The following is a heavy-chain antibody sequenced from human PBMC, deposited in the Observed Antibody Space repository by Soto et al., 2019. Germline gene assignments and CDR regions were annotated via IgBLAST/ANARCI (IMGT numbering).Heavy chain of an antibody. CDR3: AKDQDWIYVFHWFDP. J-gene: IGHJ5*02. CDR2: ISGSGGST. Sequence: GGSLRLSCAASGFTFSNYAMSWVRQAPGKGLDWVSAISGSGGSTYYADSVKGRFTISRDNSKNTLYLQINSLRAEDTAVYYCAKDQDWIYVFHWFDPWGQGTLVSVSS. V-gene: IGHV3-23*01. CDR1: GFTFSNYA. D-gene: IGHD1-7*01.